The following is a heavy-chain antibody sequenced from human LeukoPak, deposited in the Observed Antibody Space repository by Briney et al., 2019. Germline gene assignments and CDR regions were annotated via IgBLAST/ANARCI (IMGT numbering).Heavy chain of an antibody. CDR2: IIPSFRKP. D-gene: IGHD3-10*01. J-gene: IGHJ4*02. CDR1: GGTFSSDG. CDR3: AREGHFTMVRRGTLDN. V-gene: IGHV1-69*13. Sequence: SVKVSCKASGGTFSSDGITWVRQAPGQGLEWMGGIIPSFRKPDYAKKFQGRVTLTADESTSTAYMELSSLRSEDTAVYYCAREGHFTMVRRGTLDNWGQGTLVTVSS.